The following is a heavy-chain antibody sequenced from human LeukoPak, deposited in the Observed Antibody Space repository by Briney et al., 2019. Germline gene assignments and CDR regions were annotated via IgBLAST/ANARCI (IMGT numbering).Heavy chain of an antibody. CDR3: ARERYCSGSGCYADWGYWYFLL. CDR1: GGSISNYY. J-gene: IGHJ2*01. CDR2: LYYSGST. Sequence: PSETLSLTCTVSGGSISNYYWSWIRQPAGKGLEWIGRLYYSGSTHYNPSLKSRVTMSVDTSKNQFSLKLSSVTAADTALYYCARERYCSGSGCYADWGYWYFLLWGRGTLVTVSS. D-gene: IGHD2-2*01. V-gene: IGHV4-4*07.